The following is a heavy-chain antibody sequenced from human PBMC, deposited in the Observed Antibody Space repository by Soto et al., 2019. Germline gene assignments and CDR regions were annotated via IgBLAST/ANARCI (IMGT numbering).Heavy chain of an antibody. CDR3: ARDGEGLWDYGDSGRQYYYYYYYMDV. Sequence: PGGSLRLSCAASGFTFSSYGMHWVRQAPGKGLEWVAVIWYDGSNKYYADSVKGRFTISRDNSKNTLYLQMNSLRAEDTAVYYCARDGEGLWDYGDSGRQYYYYYYYMDVWGKGTTVTVSS. J-gene: IGHJ6*03. V-gene: IGHV3-33*01. CDR1: GFTFSSYG. D-gene: IGHD4-17*01. CDR2: IWYDGSNK.